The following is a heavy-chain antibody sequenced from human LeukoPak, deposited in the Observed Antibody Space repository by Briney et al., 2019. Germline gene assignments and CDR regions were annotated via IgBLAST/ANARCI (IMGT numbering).Heavy chain of an antibody. CDR1: GGSISSGGYY. CDR2: IYYSGST. Sequence: SETLSLTCTVSGGSISSGGYYWSWIRQHPGKGLEWIGYIYYSGSTYYNPSLKSRVTISVDTSKNQFSLKLSSVTAADTAVYYCARDRLYCSSTSCYINRFDPWGQGTLVTVSS. V-gene: IGHV4-31*03. CDR3: ARDRLYCSSTSCYINRFDP. J-gene: IGHJ5*02. D-gene: IGHD2-2*02.